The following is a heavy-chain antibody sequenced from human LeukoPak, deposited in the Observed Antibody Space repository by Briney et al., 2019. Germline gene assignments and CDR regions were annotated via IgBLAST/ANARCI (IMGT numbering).Heavy chain of an antibody. J-gene: IGHJ6*03. Sequence: GSLRLSCVASGFTFSNYAMSWVRQAPGKGLEWVSVISGSGGTTHYADSVKGRFTISRDNSKNTLSLQMNSLRAEDTAVYYCAKGPTVNYMDAWGKGTTVTVSS. D-gene: IGHD4-17*01. V-gene: IGHV3-23*01. CDR2: ISGSGGTT. CDR3: AKGPTVNYMDA. CDR1: GFTFSNYA.